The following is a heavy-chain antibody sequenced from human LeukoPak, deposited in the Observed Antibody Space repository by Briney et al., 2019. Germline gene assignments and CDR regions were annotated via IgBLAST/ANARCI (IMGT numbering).Heavy chain of an antibody. Sequence: GGSLRLPCVASGFTFSSTTMGWVRQAPGKGLEWVSYTSNRGNTIYYADSVKGRFTISRDNAKNSLYLEMKSLRVEDTAVYYCARDDYYDSSGYHPTSWGQGTLVTVSS. CDR1: GFTFSSTT. D-gene: IGHD3-22*01. CDR2: TSNRGNTI. V-gene: IGHV3-48*01. J-gene: IGHJ5*02. CDR3: ARDDYYDSSGYHPTS.